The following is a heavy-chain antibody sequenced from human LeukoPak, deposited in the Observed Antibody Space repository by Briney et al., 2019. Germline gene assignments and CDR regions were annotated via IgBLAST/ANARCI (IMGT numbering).Heavy chain of an antibody. D-gene: IGHD5-24*01. V-gene: IGHV3-21*01. Sequence: AGGSLRLSCAASGFTFSSYSMNWVRQAPGKWLEWVSSISSSSSYMYYADSVKGRFTISRDNAKNSLYLQMNSLRAEDTAVYYCARDIRGEMDTKSDYWGQGTLVTVSS. CDR1: GFTFSSYS. CDR2: ISSSSSYM. CDR3: ARDIRGEMDTKSDY. J-gene: IGHJ4*02.